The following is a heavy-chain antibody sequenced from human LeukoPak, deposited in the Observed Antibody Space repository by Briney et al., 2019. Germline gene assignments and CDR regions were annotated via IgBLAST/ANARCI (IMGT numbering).Heavy chain of an antibody. CDR3: AKPQYYYDSSGYYYDNFDY. Sequence: PGGSLRLSCAASGFTFSSYAMSWVRQAPGKGLEWVSAISGSGGSTYYADSVKGRFTISRDNSKNTLYLQMNSLRAEDTAVYYCAKPQYYYDSSGYYYDNFDYWGQGTLVTVSS. D-gene: IGHD3-22*01. CDR2: ISGSGGST. V-gene: IGHV3-23*01. CDR1: GFTFSSYA. J-gene: IGHJ4*02.